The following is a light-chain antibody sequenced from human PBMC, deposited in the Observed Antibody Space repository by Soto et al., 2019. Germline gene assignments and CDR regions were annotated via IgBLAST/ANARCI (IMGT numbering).Light chain of an antibody. J-gene: IGKJ1*01. Sequence: DIQMTQSPSTLSASVGDRVTITCRASQSISSWLAWYQQKPGKAPKLLIYKASSLESGVPSGFSGSGSGTEFTLTISSLQPDDFATYYCQQYNSYPWTFCQGTKVEIK. CDR3: QQYNSYPWT. V-gene: IGKV1-5*03. CDR1: QSISSW. CDR2: KAS.